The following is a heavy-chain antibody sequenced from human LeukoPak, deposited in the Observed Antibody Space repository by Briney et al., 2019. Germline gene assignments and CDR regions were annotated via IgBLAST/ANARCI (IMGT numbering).Heavy chain of an antibody. CDR1: GFTFSDYE. D-gene: IGHD4-17*01. CDR3: ARLYGDSDS. V-gene: IGHV3-48*03. CDR2: IGPSGSTI. J-gene: IGHJ4*02. Sequence: PGGSLRLSCAASGFTFSDYEMSWVRQAPGKGLEWVSDIGPSGSTIFYADSVKGRFTISRDNSKNSLSLQMNSLRAEDTAVYYCARLYGDSDSWGQGTLVTVSS.